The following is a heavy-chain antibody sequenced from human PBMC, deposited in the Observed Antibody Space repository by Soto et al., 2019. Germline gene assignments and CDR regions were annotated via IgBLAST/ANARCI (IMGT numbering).Heavy chain of an antibody. J-gene: IGHJ3*02. CDR2: ISAYNGNT. D-gene: IGHD5-12*01. CDR3: ARELMLRCVYSRYHYFAFDI. Sequence: ASVKVSCKASGYTFTSYGISWVRQAPGQGLEWMGWISAYNGNTNYAQKLQGRVTMTTDTSTSTAYMELRSLRYDDTAVYYCARELMLRCVYSRYHYFAFDIWCQAIMVTVS. V-gene: IGHV1-18*01. CDR1: GYTFTSYG.